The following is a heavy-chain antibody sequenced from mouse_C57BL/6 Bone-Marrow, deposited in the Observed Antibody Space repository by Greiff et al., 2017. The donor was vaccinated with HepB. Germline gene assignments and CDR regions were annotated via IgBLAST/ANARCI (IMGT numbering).Heavy chain of an antibody. D-gene: IGHD1-1*01. Sequence: QVQLQQSGAELMKPGASVKLSCKATGYTFTGYWIEWVKQRPGHGLEWIGEILPGSGSTNYNEKFKGKATFTADTSSNTAYMQLRSLTTEDSAFYYCARQGDYYGSSPAWFAYWGQGTLVTVSA. CDR1: GYTFTGYW. CDR2: ILPGSGST. J-gene: IGHJ3*01. V-gene: IGHV1-9*01. CDR3: ARQGDYYGSSPAWFAY.